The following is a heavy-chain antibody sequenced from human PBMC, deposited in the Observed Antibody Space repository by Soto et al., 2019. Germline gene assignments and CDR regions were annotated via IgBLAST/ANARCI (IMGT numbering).Heavy chain of an antibody. Sequence: GGSLRLSCAASGFTFSSYWMHWVRQAPGKGLVWVSRINNDGSDTTYADSVKGRFTISRDNAKNTVYLQMNSLRAEDTAVYYCARDKPHNWFDPWGQGTPVTVSS. CDR3: ARDKPHNWFDP. CDR1: GFTFSSYW. J-gene: IGHJ5*02. CDR2: INNDGSDT. V-gene: IGHV3-74*01.